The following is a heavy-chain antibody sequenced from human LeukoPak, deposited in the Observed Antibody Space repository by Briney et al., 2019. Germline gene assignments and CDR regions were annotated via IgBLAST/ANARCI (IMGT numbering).Heavy chain of an antibody. J-gene: IGHJ4*02. V-gene: IGHV4-61*02. D-gene: IGHD2-2*02. Sequence: PSETLSLTCTVSGGSISSGSYYWSWIRQPAGRGLEWIGRIYTSGSTNYNPSLKSRVTISVDTSKNQFSLKLSSVTAADTAVYYCAGDSPHCSSTSCYTGSADYWGQGTLVTVSS. CDR1: GGSISSGSYY. CDR2: IYTSGST. CDR3: AGDSPHCSSTSCYTGSADY.